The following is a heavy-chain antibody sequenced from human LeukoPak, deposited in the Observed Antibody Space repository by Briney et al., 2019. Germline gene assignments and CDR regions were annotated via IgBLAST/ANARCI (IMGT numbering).Heavy chain of an antibody. V-gene: IGHV3-9*01. CDR2: ISWNSGSI. Sequence: GGSLRLSCAASGFTFDDYAMHWVRQAPGKGLEWVSGISWNSGSIGYADSVKGRFTISRDNAKNSLYLQMNSLRAEDTAVDYCANPDVLGKGTTVTVSS. J-gene: IGHJ6*04. CDR3: ANPDV. CDR1: GFTFDDYA.